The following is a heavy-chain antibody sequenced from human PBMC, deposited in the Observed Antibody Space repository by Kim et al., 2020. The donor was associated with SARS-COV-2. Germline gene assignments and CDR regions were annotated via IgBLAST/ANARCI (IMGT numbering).Heavy chain of an antibody. J-gene: IGHJ6*02. Sequence: YADSVKGRFTISRDNAKNSLYLQMNSLRAEDTAVYYCARVVAAAGGMDVWGQGTTVTVSS. CDR3: ARVVAAAGGMDV. V-gene: IGHV3-21*01. D-gene: IGHD6-13*01.